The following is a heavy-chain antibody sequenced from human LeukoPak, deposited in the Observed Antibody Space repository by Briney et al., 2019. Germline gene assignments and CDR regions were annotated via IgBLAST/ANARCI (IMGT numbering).Heavy chain of an antibody. CDR1: GSTFSSYG. CDR2: ISYDGSNK. D-gene: IGHD6-13*01. Sequence: GGSLRLSCAASGSTFSSYGMNWVRQAPGKGLEWVAVISYDGSNKYYADSVKGRFTISRDNSKNTLYLQMNSLRAEDTAVYYCAKRMGPSIAATDLDYWGQGTLVTVSS. V-gene: IGHV3-30*18. CDR3: AKRMGPSIAATDLDY. J-gene: IGHJ4*02.